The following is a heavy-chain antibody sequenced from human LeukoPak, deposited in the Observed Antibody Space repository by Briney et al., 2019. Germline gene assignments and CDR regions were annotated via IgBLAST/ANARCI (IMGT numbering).Heavy chain of an antibody. V-gene: IGHV4-30-4*08. J-gene: IGHJ6*03. CDR3: ARHCSSTSCSPLNYYYMDV. Sequence: SETLSLTCTVSGGSISSGDYYWSWIRQPPGKGLEWIGYIYYSGSTYYNPSLKSRVTISVDTSKNQFSLKLSSVTAADTAVYYCARHCSSTSCSPLNYYYMDVWGKGTTVTVSS. CDR2: IYYSGST. D-gene: IGHD2-2*01. CDR1: GGSISSGDYY.